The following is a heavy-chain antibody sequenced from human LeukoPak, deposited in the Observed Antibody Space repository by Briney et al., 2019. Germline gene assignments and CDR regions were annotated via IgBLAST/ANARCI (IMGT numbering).Heavy chain of an antibody. CDR1: GFTFSSYG. CDR2: ISYDGSNK. J-gene: IGHJ6*02. V-gene: IGHV3-30*18. CDR3: AKARDYDILTGYPNAYGMDV. Sequence: GGSLRLSCAASGFTFSSYGMHWVRQAPGKGLEWVAVISYDGSNKYYADSVKGRFTISRDNSKNTLYLQMNSLRAEDTAVYYCAKARDYDILTGYPNAYGMDVWGQGTTVTVSS. D-gene: IGHD3-9*01.